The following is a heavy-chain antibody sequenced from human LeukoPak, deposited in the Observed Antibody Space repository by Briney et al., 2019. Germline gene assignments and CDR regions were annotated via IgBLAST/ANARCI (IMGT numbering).Heavy chain of an antibody. CDR1: GFTFSTCG. J-gene: IGHJ6*02. V-gene: IGHV3-21*04. Sequence: GGSLRLSCAASGFTFSTCGMNWVRQAPGKGLEWVSSISSSSRYIYYADSVKGRFTISRDNSKNTLYLQMNSLRAEDTAVYYCAKPLGWCSGGSCPFYYYYGMDVWGQGTTVTVSS. CDR2: ISSSSRYI. CDR3: AKPLGWCSGGSCPFYYYYGMDV. D-gene: IGHD2-15*01.